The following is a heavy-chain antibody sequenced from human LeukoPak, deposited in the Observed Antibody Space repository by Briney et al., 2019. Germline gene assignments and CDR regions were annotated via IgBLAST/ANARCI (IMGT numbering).Heavy chain of an antibody. V-gene: IGHV3-48*01. CDR2: ISSSSSTI. D-gene: IGHD2-2*01. J-gene: IGHJ2*01. CDR1: GFTFSSYS. CDR3: ARDDCSSTSCYVPPGYFDL. Sequence: PGGSLRLSCAASGFTFSSYSMNWVRQAPWKRLECVSYISSSSSTIYYADSVKGRFTISRDNAKNSLYLQMNSLRAEDTAVYYCARDDCSSTSCYVPPGYFDLWGRGTLVTVSS.